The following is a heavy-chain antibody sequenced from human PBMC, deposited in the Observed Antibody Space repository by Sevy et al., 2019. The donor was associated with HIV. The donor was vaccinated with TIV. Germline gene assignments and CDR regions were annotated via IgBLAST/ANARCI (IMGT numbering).Heavy chain of an antibody. CDR3: ATNMVHAGAYDSYFNF. V-gene: IGHV3-33*01. CDR1: QFNFDTYA. Sequence: GGSLRLSCVASQFNFDTYAIHWVRQAPGKGLEWVAMIWDDGSSKDYAESVKGQLAISRDNSQNTAFLQMNSLRAEVTGVYYCATNMVHAGAYDSYFNFWGQGSLVTVSS. D-gene: IGHD3-10*01. J-gene: IGHJ4*02. CDR2: IWDDGSSK.